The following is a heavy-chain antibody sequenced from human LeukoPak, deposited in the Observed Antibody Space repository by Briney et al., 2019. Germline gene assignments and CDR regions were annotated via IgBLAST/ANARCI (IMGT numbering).Heavy chain of an antibody. CDR2: IYYSGST. J-gene: IGHJ6*03. Sequence: SETLSLTCTVSGGSISSSSYYWGWIRQPPGKGLEWIGSIYYSGSTYYNPSLKSRVTISVDTSKNQFSLQLNSVTPEDTAVYYCARGKFLMVRGKYYYMDVWGKGTTVTISS. CDR1: GGSISSSSYY. D-gene: IGHD3-10*01. V-gene: IGHV4-39*07. CDR3: ARGKFLMVRGKYYYMDV.